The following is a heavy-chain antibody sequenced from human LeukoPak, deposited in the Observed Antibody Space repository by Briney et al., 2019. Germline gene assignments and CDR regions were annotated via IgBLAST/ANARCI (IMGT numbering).Heavy chain of an antibody. V-gene: IGHV3-7*01. D-gene: IGHD1-26*01. CDR1: GFTFSSYW. CDR2: IKQDGSEK. CDR3: AREGSQSASGTYPGND. Sequence: GGSLRLSCAASGFTFSSYWMSWVRQAPGKGLEWVANIKQDGSEKYYVDSVKGRFTISRDNAKNSLFLQMNRLRAEDTAVYFCAREGSQSASGTYPGNDWGQGTLVTVSS. J-gene: IGHJ4*02.